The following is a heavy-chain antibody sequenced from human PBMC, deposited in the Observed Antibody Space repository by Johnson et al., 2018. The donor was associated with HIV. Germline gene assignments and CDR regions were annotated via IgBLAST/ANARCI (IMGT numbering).Heavy chain of an antibody. CDR2: IKSKTDGGTT. CDR3: TTEAPTLLRAFDI. Sequence: DVQLVESGGDLVQPGRSLRLSCTASGFTFGDYAMHWVRQAPGKGLEWVGRIKSKTDGGTTDYAAPVKGRFTISRDDSKNTLYLQMNSLKTEDTAVYYCTTEAPTLLRAFDIWGQGTMVTVSS. CDR1: GFTFGDYA. J-gene: IGHJ3*02. V-gene: IGHV3-15*01.